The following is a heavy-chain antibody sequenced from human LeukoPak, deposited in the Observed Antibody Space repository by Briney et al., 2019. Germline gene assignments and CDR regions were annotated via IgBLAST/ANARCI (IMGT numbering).Heavy chain of an antibody. Sequence: SGPTLVNPTQTLTLTCTFSGFSLTTRGVGLGWIRQPPGKALEWLALIYWDDDKCYSPSLKSRLSITKDTSKNQVVLTMTNMDPVDTATYYCAHSSSGSYRKNDAFDIWGQGTMVTVSS. J-gene: IGHJ3*02. V-gene: IGHV2-5*02. D-gene: IGHD3-10*01. CDR3: AHSSSGSYRKNDAFDI. CDR1: GFSLTTRGVG. CDR2: IYWDDDK.